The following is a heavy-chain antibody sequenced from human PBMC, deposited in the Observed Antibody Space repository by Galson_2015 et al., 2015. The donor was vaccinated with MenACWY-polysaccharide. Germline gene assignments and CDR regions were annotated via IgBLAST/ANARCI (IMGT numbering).Heavy chain of an antibody. CDR2: ISGSGGST. V-gene: IGHV3-23*01. D-gene: IGHD3-9*01. CDR1: GFTFSSYA. CDR3: AKAYYDILTGSSPNWFDP. J-gene: IGHJ5*02. Sequence: SLRLSCAASGFTFSSYAMSWVRQAPGKGLEWVSAISGSGGSTYYADSVKGRFTISRDNSKNTLYLQMNSLRAEDTAVYYCAKAYYDILTGSSPNWFDPWGQGTLVTVSS.